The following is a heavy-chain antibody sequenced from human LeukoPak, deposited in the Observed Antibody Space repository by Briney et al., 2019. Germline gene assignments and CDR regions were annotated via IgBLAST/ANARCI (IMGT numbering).Heavy chain of an antibody. CDR3: ARGLELRPYYYGMDV. V-gene: IGHV1-69*04. Sequence: GSSVKVSCKASGGTFSSYAISWVRQAPGQGLEWMGRIIPIFGIANYAQKFQGGVTITADKSTSTAYMELSSLRSEDTAVYYCARGLELRPYYYGMDVWGQGTTVTVSS. D-gene: IGHD1-7*01. CDR2: IIPIFGIA. CDR1: GGTFSSYA. J-gene: IGHJ6*02.